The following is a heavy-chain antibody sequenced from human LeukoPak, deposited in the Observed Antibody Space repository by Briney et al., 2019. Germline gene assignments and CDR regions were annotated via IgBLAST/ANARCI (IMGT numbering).Heavy chain of an antibody. CDR1: GVSISSGGNS. CDR3: ARGRRSWLRLGELSSNYFDY. V-gene: IGHV4-30-2*01. D-gene: IGHD3-16*02. J-gene: IGHJ4*02. Sequence: SETLSLTCAVSGVSISSGGNSWNWIRQPPGKGLEWIGHIYDTGSTNYNPSLKSRVTISVDTSKNQFSLKLSSVTAADTAVYYCARGRRSWLRLGELSSNYFDYWGQGTLVTVSS. CDR2: IYDTGST.